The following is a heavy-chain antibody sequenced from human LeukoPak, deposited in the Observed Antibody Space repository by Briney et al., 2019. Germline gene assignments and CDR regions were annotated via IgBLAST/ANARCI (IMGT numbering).Heavy chain of an antibody. V-gene: IGHV1-69*05. CDR3: ALGNIVVVPAADPFDY. D-gene: IGHD2-2*01. Sequence: SVKVSCKASGGTFSSYAISWVRQAPGQGLEWMGGIIPILGTANYAQKFQGRVTITTDESTSTAYMELSSLRSEDTAVYYCALGNIVVVPAADPFDYWGQGTLVTVSS. J-gene: IGHJ4*02. CDR1: GGTFSSYA. CDR2: IIPILGTA.